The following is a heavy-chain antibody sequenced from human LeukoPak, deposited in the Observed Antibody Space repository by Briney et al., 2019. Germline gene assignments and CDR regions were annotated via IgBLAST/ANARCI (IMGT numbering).Heavy chain of an antibody. CDR3: ASHYGDYDYFQH. J-gene: IGHJ1*01. D-gene: IGHD4-17*01. CDR1: GGSLSSGSYY. V-gene: IGHV4-61*01. Sequence: SETLSLTCTVSGGSLSSGSYYWSWIRQPPGKGLEWIGYIYYSGSTNYNPSLKSRVTISVDTSKNQFSLKLSSVTAADTAVYYCASHYGDYDYFQHWGQGTLVTVSS. CDR2: IYYSGST.